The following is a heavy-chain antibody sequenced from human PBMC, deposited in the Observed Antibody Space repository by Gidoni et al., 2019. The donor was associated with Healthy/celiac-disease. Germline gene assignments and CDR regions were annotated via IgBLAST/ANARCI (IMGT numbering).Heavy chain of an antibody. CDR1: GGSFSGYS. CDR2: INHSGST. D-gene: IGHD3-10*01. Sequence: QVQLQPCVAGLLTPPETLSLTCAVYGGSFSGYSWSWIRQPPGKGLEGIGEINHSGSTNYNPYIKSRVTISVATSKNEFSLKLSSVTAADTAVYYCGRVCRKVRGVIGQTGDYWGQGTLVTVSS. V-gene: IGHV4-34*01. J-gene: IGHJ4*02. CDR3: GRVCRKVRGVIGQTGDY.